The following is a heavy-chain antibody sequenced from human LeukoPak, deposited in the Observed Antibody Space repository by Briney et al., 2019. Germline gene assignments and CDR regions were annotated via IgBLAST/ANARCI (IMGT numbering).Heavy chain of an antibody. Sequence: SVKVSCKASGGPFSSYAISWVRRAPGQGLEWMGGIIPIFGTANYAQKFQGRVTITADKSTSTAYMELSSLRSEDTAVYYCARERKARYCSSTSCYGHYYGMDVWGKGTTVTVSS. J-gene: IGHJ6*04. CDR2: IIPIFGTA. V-gene: IGHV1-69*06. CDR1: GGPFSSYA. CDR3: ARERKARYCSSTSCYGHYYGMDV. D-gene: IGHD2-2*01.